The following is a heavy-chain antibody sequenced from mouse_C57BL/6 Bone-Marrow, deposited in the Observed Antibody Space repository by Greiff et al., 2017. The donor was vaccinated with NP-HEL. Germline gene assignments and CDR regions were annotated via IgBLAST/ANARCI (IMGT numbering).Heavy chain of an antibody. J-gene: IGHJ3*01. CDR2: IDPANGNT. CDR3: ARGLGRFAY. V-gene: IGHV14-3*01. D-gene: IGHD4-1*01. Sequence: VQLQQPGAELVKPGASVKLSCKASGYTFTSYWMHWVKQRPEQGLEWIGRIDPANGNTKYAPKFQGKDTITADTSSNTAYLQRSSLTSEDTAIYYCARGLGRFAYWGQGTLVTVSA. CDR1: GYTFTSYW.